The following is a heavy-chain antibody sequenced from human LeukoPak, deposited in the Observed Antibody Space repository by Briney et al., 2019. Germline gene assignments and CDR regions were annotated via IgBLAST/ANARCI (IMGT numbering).Heavy chain of an antibody. J-gene: IGHJ6*03. V-gene: IGHV3-33*01. Sequence: QAGGSLRLSCAASRFTFSSYGMHWVRQAPGKGLEWVAVIWYDGSNKYYADSVKGRFTISRDNSKNTLYLQMNSLRAEDTAVYYCARGPYGGNLGVFYYYMDVWGKGTTVTVSS. D-gene: IGHD4-23*01. CDR3: ARGPYGGNLGVFYYYMDV. CDR1: RFTFSSYG. CDR2: IWYDGSNK.